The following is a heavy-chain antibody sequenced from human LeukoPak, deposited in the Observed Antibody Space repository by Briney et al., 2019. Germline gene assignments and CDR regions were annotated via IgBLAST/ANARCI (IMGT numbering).Heavy chain of an antibody. CDR3: ARAGPPPGLNDY. J-gene: IGHJ4*02. V-gene: IGHV5-51*01. Sequence: GESLKISCKGSGYSFTSYWIGWVRQMPGKGLEWVGLINPGDSDTRYSPSFQGQVTISADKSIRTAYLRWSSLKASDTAMYYCARAGPPPGLNDYWGQGTLVTVSS. CDR2: INPGDSDT. CDR1: GYSFTSYW.